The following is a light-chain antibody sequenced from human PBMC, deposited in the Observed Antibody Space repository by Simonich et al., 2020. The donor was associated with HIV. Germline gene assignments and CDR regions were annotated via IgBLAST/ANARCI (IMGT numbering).Light chain of an antibody. V-gene: IGKV1-5*03. CDR1: QSISSW. CDR2: KAS. Sequence: DIQMTQSPSTLSASVGDRVTITCRASQSISSWLAWYQQKPGKAPKLLIYKASSLESGVPSRFIVSGSGTEFTLTISSLQPDDFATYYCQQYNSYSRTFGQGTKVEIK. J-gene: IGKJ1*01. CDR3: QQYNSYSRT.